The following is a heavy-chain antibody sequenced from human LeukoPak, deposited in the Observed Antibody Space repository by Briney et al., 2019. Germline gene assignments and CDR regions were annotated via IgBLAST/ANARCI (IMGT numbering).Heavy chain of an antibody. CDR2: IRYDGSNK. D-gene: IGHD7-27*01. J-gene: IGHJ4*02. CDR3: AKDPATGDTNPGFDY. V-gene: IGHV3-30*02. Sequence: PGGSLRLSCAASGFTFSSYGMHWVRQAPGKGLEWVAFIRYDGSNKYHADSVKGRFTISRDNSKNTLYLQMNSLRAEDTAVYYCAKDPATGDTNPGFDYWGQGTLVTVSS. CDR1: GFTFSSYG.